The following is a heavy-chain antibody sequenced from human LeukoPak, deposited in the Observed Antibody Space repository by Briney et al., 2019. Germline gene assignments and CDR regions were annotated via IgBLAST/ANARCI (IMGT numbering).Heavy chain of an antibody. J-gene: IGHJ5*02. CDR3: AKDLHDILTGSPPGWFDP. Sequence: GGSLRLSCAASGFTFSSYAMSWVRQAPGEGLEWVSAISGSGGSTYYADSVKGRFTISRDNSKNTLYLQMNSLRAEDTAVYYCAKDLHDILTGSPPGWFDPWGQGTLVTVSS. CDR1: GFTFSSYA. D-gene: IGHD3-9*01. CDR2: ISGSGGST. V-gene: IGHV3-23*01.